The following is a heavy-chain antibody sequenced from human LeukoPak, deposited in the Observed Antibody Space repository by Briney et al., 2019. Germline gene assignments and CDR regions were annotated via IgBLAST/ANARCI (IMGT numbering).Heavy chain of an antibody. CDR3: ASQIGVPKYGSGGSCYPYFDY. CDR1: GYRFTSYW. V-gene: IGHV5-51*01. CDR2: IYPGDSDT. Sequence: TGESLKISCKGSGYRFTSYWIGWVRQMPAKGLEWMGIIYPGDSDTRYSPSFQGQVTISADKSISTAYLQWSSLKASDTAMYYCASQIGVPKYGSGGSCYPYFDYWGQGTLVTVSS. D-gene: IGHD2-15*01. J-gene: IGHJ4*02.